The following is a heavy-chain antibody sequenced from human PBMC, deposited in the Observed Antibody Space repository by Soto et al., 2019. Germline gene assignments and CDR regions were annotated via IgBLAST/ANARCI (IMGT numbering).Heavy chain of an antibody. Sequence: VSVKVSCKASGYTFTGYYMHWVRQAPGQGLEWMGWINPNSGGTNYAQKFQGWVTMTRDTSISTAYMELSRLRSDDTAVYYCARGRLRYDSSGYYYPLDYWGQGTLVTVSS. D-gene: IGHD3-22*01. CDR3: ARGRLRYDSSGYYYPLDY. V-gene: IGHV1-2*04. CDR2: INPNSGGT. J-gene: IGHJ4*02. CDR1: GYTFTGYY.